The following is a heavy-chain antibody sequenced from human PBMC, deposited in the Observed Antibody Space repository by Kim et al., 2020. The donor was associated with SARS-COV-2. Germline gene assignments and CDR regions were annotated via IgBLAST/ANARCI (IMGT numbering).Heavy chain of an antibody. Sequence: GGSLRLSCAASGFTFSTYEMNWVRQAPGKGLEWVSYISSGGVTIYYADSVRGRFTISRDNAKNSLYLQTNSLRAEDTAVYYCAREPTYGMDVWGQGTTVTVSS. CDR1: GFTFSTYE. J-gene: IGHJ6*02. CDR3: AREPTYGMDV. CDR2: ISSGGVTI. V-gene: IGHV3-48*03.